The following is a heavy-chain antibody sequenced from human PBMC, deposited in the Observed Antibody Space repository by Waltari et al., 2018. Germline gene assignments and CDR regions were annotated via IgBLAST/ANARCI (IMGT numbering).Heavy chain of an antibody. Sequence: EVQLVESGGGLVQPGGSLRLSCAASGFPFSSYDMHWVRQATGKGLEWVSASGTAGDTYYLGSVKGRFTISRENAKNSLYLQMNSLRAGDTAMYYCARATTYAFDIWGQGTMVTVSS. CDR2: SGTAGDT. CDR1: GFPFSSYD. V-gene: IGHV3-13*01. CDR3: ARATTYAFDI. J-gene: IGHJ3*02.